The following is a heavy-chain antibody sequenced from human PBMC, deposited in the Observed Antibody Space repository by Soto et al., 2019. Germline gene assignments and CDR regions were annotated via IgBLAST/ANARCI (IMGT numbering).Heavy chain of an antibody. CDR2: INHSGST. V-gene: IGHV4-34*01. D-gene: IGHD6-13*01. Sequence: SETLSLTCAVYGGSFSGYYWSWIRQPPGKGLEWIGEINHSGSTNYNPSLKSRVTISVDTSKNQFSLKLSSVTAADTAVYYCASPGYSRSWYPFGYGVNWGQGTLVPVSS. CDR1: GGSFSGYY. CDR3: ASPGYSRSWYPFGYGVN. J-gene: IGHJ4*02.